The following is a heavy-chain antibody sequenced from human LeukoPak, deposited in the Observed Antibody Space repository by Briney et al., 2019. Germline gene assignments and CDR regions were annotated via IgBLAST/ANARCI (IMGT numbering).Heavy chain of an antibody. Sequence: GGSLRLSCAASGFTFSSYWMSWVRQAPGKGLEWVAFIRYDETNQLYADSVKGRFTISRDNGKNTLYLQMNSLGAEDTAVYYCAKDQAGAWGQGTRVTVSS. V-gene: IGHV3-30*02. D-gene: IGHD1-26*01. CDR1: GFTFSSYW. CDR3: AKDQAGA. J-gene: IGHJ5*02. CDR2: IRYDETNQ.